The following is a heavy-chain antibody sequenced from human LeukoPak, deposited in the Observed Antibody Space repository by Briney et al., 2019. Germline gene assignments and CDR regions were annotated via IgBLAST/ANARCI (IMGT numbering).Heavy chain of an antibody. CDR2: IYSGGST. V-gene: IGHV3-53*04. J-gene: IGHJ6*02. D-gene: IGHD6-13*01. CDR1: GFTASSNY. CDR3: ARWGMYSSSWSGHAGMDV. Sequence: GGSLRLSCAASGFTASSNYMSWVRQAPGKGLEWVSVIYSGGSTYYADSVKGRFTISRHNSKNTLYLQMNSLRAEDTAVYYCARWGMYSSSWSGHAGMDVWGQGTTVTVSS.